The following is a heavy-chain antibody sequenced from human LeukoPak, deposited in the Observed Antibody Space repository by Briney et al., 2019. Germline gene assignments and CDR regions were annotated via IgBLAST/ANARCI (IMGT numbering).Heavy chain of an antibody. CDR1: GYTFTSYG. CDR3: ARSGLTLRLGTHSKPGGMGV. V-gene: IGHV1-18*01. J-gene: IGHJ6*02. Sequence: ASVKVSCKASGYTFTSYGISWVRQAPGQGLEWMGWISAYNGNTNYAQKLQGRVTMTTDTSTSTAYMELRSLRSDDTAVYYCARSGLTLRLGTHSKPGGMGVWGQGTTVTVSS. D-gene: IGHD3-16*01. CDR2: ISAYNGNT.